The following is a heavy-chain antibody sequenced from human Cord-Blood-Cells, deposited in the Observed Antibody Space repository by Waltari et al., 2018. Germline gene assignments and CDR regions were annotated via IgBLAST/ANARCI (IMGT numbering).Heavy chain of an antibody. CDR2: IKRKTGGGTT. CDR1: GFTFSNAL. CDR3: TTYSRSWQPIDC. D-gene: IGHD6-13*01. J-gene: IGHJ4*02. V-gene: IGHV3-15*01. Sequence: EVQLVESGGGLVKPGGSLRLSFAASGFTFSNALMSWVRQAPGKGLEWGGRIKRKTGGGTTDYAAPVKGRFTISREDSKNTPYRQMNSLKIEDTAVYFCTTYSRSWQPIDCWGPGTRVTVPS.